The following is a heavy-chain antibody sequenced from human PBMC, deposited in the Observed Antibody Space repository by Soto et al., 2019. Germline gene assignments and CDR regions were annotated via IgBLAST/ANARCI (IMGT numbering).Heavy chain of an antibody. J-gene: IGHJ6*02. CDR2: IYPGDSDT. V-gene: IGHV5-51*01. CDR3: VRHEQEASGNPYYYGVDV. Sequence: GESLKISCRGSGYRFTNYWIGWVRQMSGKGLEWMGIIYPGDSDTRYSPSFQGQVTISADKSISTAYLQWSSLKASDTAMYYCVRHEQEASGNPYYYGVDVWGQGTTVTVSS. D-gene: IGHD6-13*01. CDR1: GYRFTNYW.